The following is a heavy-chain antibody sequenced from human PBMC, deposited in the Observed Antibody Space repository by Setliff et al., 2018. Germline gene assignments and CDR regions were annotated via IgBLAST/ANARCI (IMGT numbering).Heavy chain of an antibody. CDR3: AKGRGEMDS. CDR1: GDSMSFSY. D-gene: IGHD3-10*01. Sequence: PSENLSLTCSVSGDSMSFSYWSWIRQPPGKGLEWIGYIYYSGSTDSHPSLKSRVSISIDTSKNQFSLNVRSVTAADTAIYYCAKGRGEMDSWGQGILVTVSS. V-gene: IGHV4-59*01. J-gene: IGHJ4*02. CDR2: IYYSGST.